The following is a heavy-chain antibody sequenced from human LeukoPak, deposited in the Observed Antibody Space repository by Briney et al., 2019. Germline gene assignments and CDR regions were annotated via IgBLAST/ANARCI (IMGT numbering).Heavy chain of an antibody. Sequence: PGGSLRLSCAGSGFTLSNYDMSWVRQAPGKGLEWVAGISSRGSKATYADSVKGRFTISTDHPKNTLYLKRQRLRAADTAVCVCATRGVVIRVILVGVHKEAYYFYSWGQGVMVTVAS. CDR3: ATRGVVIRVILVGVHKEAYYFYS. D-gene: IGHD3-22*01. V-gene: IGHV3-23*01. J-gene: IGHJ4*02. CDR1: GFTLSNYD. CDR2: ISSRGSKA.